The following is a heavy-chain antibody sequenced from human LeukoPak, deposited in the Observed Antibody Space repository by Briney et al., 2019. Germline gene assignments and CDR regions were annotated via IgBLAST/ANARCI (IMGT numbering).Heavy chain of an antibody. CDR3: ARGGGADYWSGYYLDY. CDR1: GYTFTVYY. D-gene: IGHD3-3*01. CDR2: INPNSGGT. Sequence: ASMRVSCNASGYTFTVYYLHWVRQAPGQGREWMGWINPNSGGTNYAQNFQSRVTMTRDTSISTAYLKLSRLRSDDTALYYCARGGGADYWSGYYLDYWGQGTLVTVSS. J-gene: IGHJ4*02. V-gene: IGHV1-2*02.